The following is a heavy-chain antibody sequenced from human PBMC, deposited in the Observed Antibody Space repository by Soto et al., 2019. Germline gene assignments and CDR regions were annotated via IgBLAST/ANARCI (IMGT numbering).Heavy chain of an antibody. V-gene: IGHV3-23*01. Sequence: PGGSLRLSCAASGFTFSSYAMSWVRQAPGKGPECVSPLSGSGTSTYYADSVKGRFTISRDNSKNTLYLQMNGLRADDTAIYYCAKLMGARRGGFAYWG. CDR2: LSGSGTST. CDR3: AKLMGARRGGFAY. J-gene: IGHJ4*01. D-gene: IGHD1-26*01. CDR1: GFTFSSYA.